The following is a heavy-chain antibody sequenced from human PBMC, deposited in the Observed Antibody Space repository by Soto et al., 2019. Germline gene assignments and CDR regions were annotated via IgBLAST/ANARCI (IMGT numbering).Heavy chain of an antibody. Sequence: EVQLVESGGGLVQPGGSLRLSCAASGFTVRNIYMTWIRQAPGKGLEWVSVISSDGRTYYADSVKGRFTISRYHSKNTLYLQMNRLRAGDTAVYYCARDTLGGAYDFWHGGQGTLVTDSS. D-gene: IGHD3-3*01. CDR1: GFTVRNIY. CDR2: ISSDGRT. J-gene: IGHJ4*02. V-gene: IGHV3-66*01. CDR3: ARDTLGGAYDFWH.